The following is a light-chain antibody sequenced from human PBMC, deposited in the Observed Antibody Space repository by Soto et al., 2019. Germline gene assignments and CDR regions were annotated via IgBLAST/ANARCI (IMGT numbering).Light chain of an antibody. J-gene: IGKJ1*01. CDR2: AAS. V-gene: IGKV3-11*01. CDR1: QSISGY. CDR3: QQRRSWPRT. Sequence: EIVLTQSPATLSLSPGERASLSCRASQSISGYLGWYQQKPGQAPRLLISAASNRAAGIPARFSGSGSGTDFTLTISSLEPDDFAVYYCQQRRSWPRTFGQGTRVEIK.